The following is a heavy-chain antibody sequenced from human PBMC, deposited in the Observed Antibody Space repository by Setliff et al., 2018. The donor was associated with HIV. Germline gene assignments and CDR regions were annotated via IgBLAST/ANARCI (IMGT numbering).Heavy chain of an antibody. Sequence: PSETLSLTCTVSGDSISSGDYYWTWIRHHPGKGLEWIGYIYYSGSINYNPSLKSRAPISVDTSKNQFSLQLSSVTAADTAIYYCARSGVDFWSGEYYFDYWGQGTLVTVSS. CDR3: ARSGVDFWSGEYYFDY. CDR2: IYYSGSI. D-gene: IGHD3-3*01. CDR1: GDSISSGDYY. V-gene: IGHV4-30-4*01. J-gene: IGHJ4*02.